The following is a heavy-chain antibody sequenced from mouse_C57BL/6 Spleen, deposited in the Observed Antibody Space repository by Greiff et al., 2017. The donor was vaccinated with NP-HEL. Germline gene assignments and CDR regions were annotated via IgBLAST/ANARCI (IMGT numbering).Heavy chain of an antibody. V-gene: IGHV1-55*01. D-gene: IGHD4-1*01. J-gene: IGHJ3*01. CDR2: IYPGSGST. CDR1: GYTFTSYW. Sequence: QVQLKQPGAELVKPGASVKMSCKASGYTFTSYWITWVKQRPGQGLEWIGDIYPGSGSTNYNEKFKSKATLTVDTSSSTAYMQLSSLTSEDSAVYYCARGGDGTGDPAWFAYWGQGTLVTVSA. CDR3: ARGGDGTGDPAWFAY.